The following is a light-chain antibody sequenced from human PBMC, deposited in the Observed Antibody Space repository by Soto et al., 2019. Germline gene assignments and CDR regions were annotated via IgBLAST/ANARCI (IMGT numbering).Light chain of an antibody. V-gene: IGKV1-33*01. J-gene: IGKJ2*01. Sequence: DIQMTQSPSSLSASVGDRVTITCQASQDISNYLNWYQQKPGKAPKLLIYDASNLETGVPSRFSGSGSGTDFTLTISCLQSEDFATYYCQQCYSYPRTFGQGTKVDIK. CDR1: QDISNY. CDR2: DAS. CDR3: QQCYSYPRT.